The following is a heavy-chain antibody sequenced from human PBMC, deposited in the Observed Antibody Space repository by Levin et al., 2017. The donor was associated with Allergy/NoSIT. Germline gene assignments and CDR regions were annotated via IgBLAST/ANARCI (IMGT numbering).Heavy chain of an antibody. V-gene: IGHV3-30*18. J-gene: IGHJ4*02. CDR2: ISYDGSNK. D-gene: IGHD2-15*01. CDR1: GFTFSSYG. CDR3: AKEVDLGYCSGGSCYNYFDY. Sequence: GESLKISCAASGFTFSSYGMHWVRQAPGKGLEWVAVISYDGSNKYYADSVKGRFTISRDNSKNTLYLQMNSLRAEDTAVYYCAKEVDLGYCSGGSCYNYFDYWGQGTLVTVSS.